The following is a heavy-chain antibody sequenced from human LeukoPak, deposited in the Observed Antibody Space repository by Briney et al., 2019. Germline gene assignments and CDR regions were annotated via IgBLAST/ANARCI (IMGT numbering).Heavy chain of an antibody. CDR2: IYFSGSP. CDR1: GGSISSNSYY. V-gene: IGHV4-39*01. J-gene: IGHJ4*02. D-gene: IGHD2-21*02. CDR3: ARWRTAKTAFDY. Sequence: SETLSLTCTVSGGSISSNSYYWGWIRQPAGKGLEWIGSIYFSGSPYYNPSLKSRVTMSVDTSKNQFSLKVSSVTAADTAVYYCARWRTAKTAFDYWGQGTLVTVSS.